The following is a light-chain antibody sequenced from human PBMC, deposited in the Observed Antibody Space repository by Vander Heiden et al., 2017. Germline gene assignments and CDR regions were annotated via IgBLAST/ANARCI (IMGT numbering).Light chain of an antibody. CDR1: HSVSSH. J-gene: IGKJ2*01. V-gene: IGKV3-15*01. CDR2: DAS. Sequence: EIVMTQSPVTLSVSPGERATLSCRASHSVSSHLAWYQQKPGQAPRLLIYDASTRATGIPARFSGSGSGTEFTLTISSLLSEDFAVYYCQQYHPWPPRYTFGQGTKLEIK. CDR3: QQYHPWPPRYT.